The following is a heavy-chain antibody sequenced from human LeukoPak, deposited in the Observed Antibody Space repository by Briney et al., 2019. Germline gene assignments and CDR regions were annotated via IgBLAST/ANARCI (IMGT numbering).Heavy chain of an antibody. D-gene: IGHD4-17*01. Sequence: SVKVSCKASGGTFSSYAISWVRQAPGQGLEWMGGIIPIFGTANYAQKFQGRVTITADKSTSTAYMELSSLRSEDTAVYYCASEYGDYEYNWFDPWGQGTLVTVSS. V-gene: IGHV1-69*06. CDR2: IIPIFGTA. CDR3: ASEYGDYEYNWFDP. J-gene: IGHJ5*02. CDR1: GGTFSSYA.